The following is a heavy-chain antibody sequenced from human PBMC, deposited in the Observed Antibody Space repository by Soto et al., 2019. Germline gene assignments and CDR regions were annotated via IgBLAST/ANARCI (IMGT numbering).Heavy chain of an antibody. V-gene: IGHV4-30-2*01. J-gene: IGHJ4*02. D-gene: IGHD4-4*01. CDR2: IYHSGST. CDR3: ARGMTTVTTLDY. CDR1: GGSISSRGCS. Sequence: PXXTLSLTCAVSGGSISSRGCSWSCLRQPPGKGLEWIGYIYHSGSTYYNPSLKSRVTISVDRSKNQFSLKLSSVTAADTAVYYCARGMTTVTTLDYWGQGTLVTVSS.